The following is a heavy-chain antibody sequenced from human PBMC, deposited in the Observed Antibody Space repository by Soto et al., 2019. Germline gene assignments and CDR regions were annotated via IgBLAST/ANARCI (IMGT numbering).Heavy chain of an antibody. CDR2: INAGNGNT. CDR3: AREVQLERQESNWFDP. J-gene: IGHJ5*02. D-gene: IGHD1-1*01. V-gene: IGHV1-3*01. Sequence: ASVKVSCKASGYTFTSYAMHWVRQAPGQRLGWMGWINAGNGNTKYSQKFQGRVTITRDTSASTAYMQLSSLRSEDTAVYYCAREVQLERQESNWFDPWGQGTLVTVSS. CDR1: GYTFTSYA.